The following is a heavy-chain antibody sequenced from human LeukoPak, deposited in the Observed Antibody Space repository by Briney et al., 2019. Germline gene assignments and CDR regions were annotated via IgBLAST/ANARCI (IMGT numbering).Heavy chain of an antibody. CDR3: ARSRSWLYYFDY. CDR2: IYYSGST. J-gene: IGHJ4*02. CDR1: GGSISSYY. D-gene: IGHD6-13*01. Sequence: PSETLSLTCTVSGGSISSYYWSWIRQPPGKGPEWIGYIYYSGSTNYNPSLKSRVTISVDTSKNQFSLKLSSVTAADTAVYYCARSRSWLYYFDYWGQGTLVTVSS. V-gene: IGHV4-59*08.